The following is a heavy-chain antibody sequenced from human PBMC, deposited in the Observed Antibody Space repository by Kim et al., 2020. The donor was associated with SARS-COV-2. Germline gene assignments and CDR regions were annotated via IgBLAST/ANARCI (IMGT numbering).Heavy chain of an antibody. CDR3: TTDYGDYVDYYYGMDV. J-gene: IGHJ6*02. V-gene: IGHV3-15*01. D-gene: IGHD4-17*01. CDR1: GFTFSNAW. CDR2: IKSKTDGGTT. Sequence: GGSLRLSCAASGFTFSNAWMSWVRQAPGKGLEWVGRIKSKTDGGTTDYAAPVKGRFTISRDDSKNTLYLQMNSLKTEDTAVYYCTTDYGDYVDYYYGMDVWGQGTTVTVSS.